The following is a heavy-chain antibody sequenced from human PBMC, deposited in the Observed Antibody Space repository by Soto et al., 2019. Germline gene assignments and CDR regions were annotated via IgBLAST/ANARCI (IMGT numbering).Heavy chain of an antibody. Sequence: PGGSLRLSCAASGFTFSSYGMHWVRQAPGKGLEWVAVIWYDGSNKYYEDSVKGRVTVSRDNSKNRLYLQMNSLRAEDTAVYYCARDQESDTPMPGYWGQGTLVTVSS. J-gene: IGHJ4*02. CDR2: IWYDGSNK. D-gene: IGHD5-18*01. CDR3: ARDQESDTPMPGY. V-gene: IGHV3-33*01. CDR1: GFTFSSYG.